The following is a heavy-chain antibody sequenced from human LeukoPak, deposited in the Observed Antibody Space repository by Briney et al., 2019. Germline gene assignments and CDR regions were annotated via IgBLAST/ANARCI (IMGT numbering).Heavy chain of an antibody. J-gene: IGHJ4*02. V-gene: IGHV3-7*03. CDR1: GFTFSSSW. D-gene: IGHD6-6*01. CDR2: INQPGSQK. CDR3: ARGLGKGSSDY. Sequence: GGSLRLSCAASGFTFSSSWMIWVRQAPGKGLEWVANINQPGSQKYHVDSVKGRFTISRDNARNSLFLQMNSLTADDTAVYYCARGLGKGSSDYWGQGTLVTVSS.